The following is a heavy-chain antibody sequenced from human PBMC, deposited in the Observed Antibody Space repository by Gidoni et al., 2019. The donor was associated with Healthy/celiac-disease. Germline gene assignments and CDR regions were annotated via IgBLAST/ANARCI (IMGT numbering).Heavy chain of an antibody. J-gene: IGHJ6*02. CDR3: ARDCSTWIQLWLLGGMDV. V-gene: IGHV3-33*01. Sequence: QVQLVESGGGVVQPGRSLRLSCAASGFTFRSYGMHWVRQAPGKGLEWVAVIWYDGSNKYYADSVKGRFTISRDNSKNTLYLQMNSLRAEDTAVYYCARDCSTWIQLWLLGGMDVWGQGTTVTVSS. D-gene: IGHD5-18*01. CDR1: GFTFRSYG. CDR2: IWYDGSNK.